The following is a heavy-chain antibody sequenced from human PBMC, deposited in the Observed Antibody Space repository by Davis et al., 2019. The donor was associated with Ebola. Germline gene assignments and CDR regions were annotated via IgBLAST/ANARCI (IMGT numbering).Heavy chain of an antibody. J-gene: IGHJ6*02. V-gene: IGHV1-46*03. Sequence: ASVKVSCKASGYTFSNHYMHWVRQAPGQGLEWMGIINPSGGGTSYAQEFQGRVTMTRDTSTNTVYMEVSSLRSEDTAVYYCARASSSIYYYNGIDVWGQGTTVTVSS. CDR2: INPSGGGT. D-gene: IGHD2-2*01. CDR1: GYTFSNHY. CDR3: ARASSSIYYYNGIDV.